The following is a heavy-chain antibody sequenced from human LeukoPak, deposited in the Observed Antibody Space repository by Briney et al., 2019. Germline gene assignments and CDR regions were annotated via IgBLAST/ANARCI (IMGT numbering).Heavy chain of an antibody. CDR2: ISGSGGST. V-gene: IGHV3-23*01. J-gene: IGHJ3*02. CDR1: GFTFSNYA. CDR3: AKGSGYCSGGSCYYAFDI. Sequence: GGSLRLSCAASGFTFSNYAMSWVRQAPGKGLEWVSAISGSGGSTYYADSVKGRFTISRDNSKNTLYLQMNSLRAEDTAVYYCAKGSGYCSGGSCYYAFDIWGQGTMVTVSS. D-gene: IGHD2-15*01.